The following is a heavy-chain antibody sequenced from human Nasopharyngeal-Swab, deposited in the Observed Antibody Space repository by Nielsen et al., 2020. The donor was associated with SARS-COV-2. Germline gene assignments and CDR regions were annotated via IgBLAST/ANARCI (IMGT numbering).Heavy chain of an antibody. CDR3: AVSSWQDFDP. V-gene: IGHV3-21*01. CDR1: GFTFSSYS. D-gene: IGHD6-13*01. J-gene: IGHJ5*02. CDR2: ISSSSSYI. Sequence: GGSLRLSCAASGFTFSSYSMHCVRQAPGKGLEWVSSISSSSSYIYYADSVKGRFTISRDNAKNSLYLQMNSLRAEDTAVYYCAVSSWQDFDPWGQGTLVTVSS.